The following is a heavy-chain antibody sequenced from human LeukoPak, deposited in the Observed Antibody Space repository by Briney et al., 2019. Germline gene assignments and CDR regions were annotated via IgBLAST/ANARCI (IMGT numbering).Heavy chain of an antibody. J-gene: IGHJ3*02. CDR2: ISSSSSYL. V-gene: IGHV3-21*01. CDR1: GFTFSSYS. CDR3: ARGSLGSAFDI. D-gene: IGHD1-26*01. Sequence: GGSLRLSCAASGFTFSSYSMNWVRQAPGKGLEWVSSISSSSSYLYYADSVKGRFTISRDNAKNSLYLQMNSLRAEDTAVYYCARGSLGSAFDIWGQGTMVTVSS.